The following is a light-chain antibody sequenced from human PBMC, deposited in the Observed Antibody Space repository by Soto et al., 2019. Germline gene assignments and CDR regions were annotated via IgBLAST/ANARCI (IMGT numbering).Light chain of an antibody. CDR2: DAY. V-gene: IGKV3-11*01. Sequence: EVVLTQSPVTLSLSPGERATLSCRASQSFRGLLAWYQQKPGQAPRLLIYDAYNRATGIPPRFSGSGSGTDVTLTINSLEPEDSAVYYCHQRHMWPITFGQGTRLEIK. CDR1: QSFRGL. J-gene: IGKJ5*01. CDR3: HQRHMWPIT.